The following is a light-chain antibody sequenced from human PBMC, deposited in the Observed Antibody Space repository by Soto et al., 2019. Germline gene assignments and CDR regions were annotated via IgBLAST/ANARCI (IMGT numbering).Light chain of an antibody. CDR2: DAS. CDR3: QQRINWPPMFT. Sequence: EIVLTQSPPTLSLSPGESATLSCRASQSVSSYFSWYQQKPGQAPRLVIYDASNRATGIPPRFSGSGSGTDFTLTIISLEPEDVEVYYWQQRINWPPMFTFGQGTKLEIK. CDR1: QSVSSY. J-gene: IGKJ2*01. V-gene: IGKV3-11*01.